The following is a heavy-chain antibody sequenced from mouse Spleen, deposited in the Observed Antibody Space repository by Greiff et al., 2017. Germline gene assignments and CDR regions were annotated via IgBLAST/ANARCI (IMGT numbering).Heavy chain of an antibody. J-gene: IGHJ2*01. D-gene: IGHD2-10*01. CDR1: GFTFSSYA. CDR2: ISSGGGNT. V-gene: IGHV5-9*04. Sequence: EVKLMESGGGLVKLGGSLKLSCAASGFTFSSYAMSWVRQTPEKRLEWVATISSGGGNTYYPDSVKGRFTISRDNAKNTLYLQMSSLKSEDTAMYYCTSYGNYAFDYWGQGTTLTVSS. CDR3: TSYGNYAFDY.